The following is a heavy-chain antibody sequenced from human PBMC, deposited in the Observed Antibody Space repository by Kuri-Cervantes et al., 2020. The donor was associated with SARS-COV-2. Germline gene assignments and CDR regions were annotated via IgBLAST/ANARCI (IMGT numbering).Heavy chain of an antibody. J-gene: IGHJ4*02. D-gene: IGHD2-2*01. CDR3: ARDLVPAAMLDY. Sequence: GESLKISCAASGFTFSSYGMHWVRQAPGMGLEWVAVIWYDGSNKYYADSVKGRFTISRDNSKNTLYLQMNSLRAEDTAVYYCARDLVPAAMLDYWGQGTLVTVSS. CDR1: GFTFSSYG. CDR2: IWYDGSNK. V-gene: IGHV3-33*01.